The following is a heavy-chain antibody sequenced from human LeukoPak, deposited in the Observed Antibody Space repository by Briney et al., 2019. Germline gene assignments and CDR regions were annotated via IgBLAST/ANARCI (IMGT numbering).Heavy chain of an antibody. D-gene: IGHD3-9*01. CDR2: INTDGSST. J-gene: IGHJ4*02. V-gene: IGHV3-74*01. CDR3: ARAYYDILTGYYLADY. CDR1: GFTFSSYW. Sequence: GGSLRLSCAASGFTFSSYWMHWVRQAPGKGLVWVSRINTDGSSTTYADSVKGRFTISRDNAKNTLYLQMNSLRAEDTAVYYCARAYYDILTGYYLADYWGQGTLVTVSS.